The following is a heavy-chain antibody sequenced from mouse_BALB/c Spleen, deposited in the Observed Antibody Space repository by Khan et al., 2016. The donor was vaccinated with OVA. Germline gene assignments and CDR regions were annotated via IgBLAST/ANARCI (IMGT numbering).Heavy chain of an antibody. Sequence: EVELVESGGGLVKPGGSLKLSCAASGFTFSTYAMSWVRQTPEKRLEWVATISSDGDYTYYPDNVTGRFTTSRDNAKNTLYLQMSSLRSEDTAIYYCASAPYGNFAYWGQGTLGTVSA. CDR3: ASAPYGNFAY. CDR1: GFTFSTYA. V-gene: IGHV5-9-3*01. D-gene: IGHD2-1*01. CDR2: ISSDGDYT. J-gene: IGHJ3*01.